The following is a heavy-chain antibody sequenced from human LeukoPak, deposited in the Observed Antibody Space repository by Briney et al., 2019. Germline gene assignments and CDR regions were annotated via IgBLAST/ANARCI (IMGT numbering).Heavy chain of an antibody. V-gene: IGHV1-2*06. D-gene: IGHD6-19*01. J-gene: IGHJ4*02. CDR2: INPNSGGT. CDR1: GYTFTGYY. Sequence: ASVKVSCKASGYTFTGYYMHWVRQAPGQGLEWMGRINPNSGGTNYAQKFQGRVTMTRDTSTSTADMELRRLRSDDTAVYYCARDSSGWYDYWGQGTLVTVSS. CDR3: ARDSSGWYDY.